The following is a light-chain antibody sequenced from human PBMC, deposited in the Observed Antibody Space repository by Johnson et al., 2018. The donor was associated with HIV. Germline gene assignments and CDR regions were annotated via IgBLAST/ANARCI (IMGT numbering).Light chain of an antibody. J-gene: IGLJ1*01. CDR3: GTWDSGLSAHYV. Sequence: SVLTQPPSVSAAPGQKVTISCSGSSSNIGNNYVSWYQQLPGTAPKLLIYENNKRPSGIPDRFSDSKSGTSATLGITGLQTGDEADYYCGTWDSGLSAHYVFGTGTRVTVL. CDR2: ENN. CDR1: SSNIGNNY. V-gene: IGLV1-51*01.